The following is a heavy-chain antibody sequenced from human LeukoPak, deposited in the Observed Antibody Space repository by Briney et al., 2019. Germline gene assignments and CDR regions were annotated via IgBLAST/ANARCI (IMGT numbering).Heavy chain of an antibody. CDR2: FHPEDGET. J-gene: IGHJ4*02. D-gene: IGHD3-10*01. Sequence: ASVKVSCKVSGYXLTELSIHWVRQAPGKGLEWMGGFHPEDGETIYAQKFQGRVTMTEDTSTDTAYMELSSLRSEDTAVYYCATGGYYYGSGSYYPGGYWGQGTLVTVSS. CDR1: GYXLTELS. CDR3: ATGGYYYGSGSYYPGGY. V-gene: IGHV1-24*01.